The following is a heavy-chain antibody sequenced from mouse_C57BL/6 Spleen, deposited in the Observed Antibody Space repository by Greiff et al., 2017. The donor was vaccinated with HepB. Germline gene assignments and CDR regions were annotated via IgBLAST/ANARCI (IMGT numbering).Heavy chain of an antibody. CDR1: GFTFTDYY. D-gene: IGHD1-1*01. V-gene: IGHV7-3*01. CDR3: ARSYGLYAMDY. CDR2: IRNKANGYTT. J-gene: IGHJ4*01. Sequence: EVKVVESGGGLVQPGGSLSLSCAASGFTFTDYYMSWVRQPPGKALEWLGFIRNKANGYTTEYSASVKGRFTISRDNSQSILYLQMNALRAEDSATYYCARSYGLYAMDYWGQGTSATVSS.